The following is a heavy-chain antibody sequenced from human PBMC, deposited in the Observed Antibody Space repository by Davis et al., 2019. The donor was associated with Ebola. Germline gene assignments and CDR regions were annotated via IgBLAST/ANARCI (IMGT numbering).Heavy chain of an antibody. CDR1: GASISRSDHY. J-gene: IGHJ5*02. CDR3: TTNTSSTPWFDP. CDR2: VYHIGTT. V-gene: IGHV4-39*07. Sequence: PGGSLRLSCTVSGASISRSDHYWAWVRQPPGKGLEWIATVYHIGTTYYNPSLKSRVTMSVDTSNNQYSLNLNSVTAADTAFYFCTTNTSSTPWFDPWGQGTLVTVSS.